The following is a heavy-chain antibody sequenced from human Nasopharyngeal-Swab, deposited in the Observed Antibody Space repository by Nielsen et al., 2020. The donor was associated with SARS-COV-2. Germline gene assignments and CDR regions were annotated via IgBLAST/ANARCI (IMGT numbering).Heavy chain of an antibody. V-gene: IGHV3-30*18. D-gene: IGHD4-17*01. Sequence: GGSLRLSYAASGFTFSSYGMHWVRQAPGKGLEWVAVISYDGSNKYYADSVKGRFTISRDNSKNTLYLQMNSLRAEDTAVYYCAKGEHDYGDYIYWFDPWGQGTLVTVSS. CDR3: AKGEHDYGDYIYWFDP. CDR1: GFTFSSYG. J-gene: IGHJ5*02. CDR2: ISYDGSNK.